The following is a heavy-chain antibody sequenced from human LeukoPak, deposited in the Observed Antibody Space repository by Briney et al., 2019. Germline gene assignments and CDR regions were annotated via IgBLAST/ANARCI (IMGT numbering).Heavy chain of an antibody. D-gene: IGHD3-10*01. J-gene: IGHJ5*02. CDR1: GFTFSSYG. CDR3: AKDRGWFGELIYWFDP. CDR2: ISYDGSNK. V-gene: IGHV3-30*18. Sequence: GGSLRLSCGASGFTFSSYGMHWVRQAPGKGLEWVAVISYDGSNKYYADSVKGRFTISRDNSKNTLYLQMNSLRAEDTAVYYCAKDRGWFGELIYWFDPWGQGTLVTVSS.